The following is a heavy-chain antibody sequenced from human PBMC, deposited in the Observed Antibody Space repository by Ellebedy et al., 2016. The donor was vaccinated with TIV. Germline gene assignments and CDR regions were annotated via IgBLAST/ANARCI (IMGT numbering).Heavy chain of an antibody. V-gene: IGHV1-24*01. Sequence: ASVKVSCKVSGYTLTELSMHWVRQAPGKGLEWMGGFDPEDGETIYAQKFQGRVTMTEDTSTDTAYMELSSLRSEDTAVYCCARFGYSGSYPPFDYWGQGTLVTVSS. CDR1: GYTLTELS. J-gene: IGHJ4*02. CDR3: ARFGYSGSYPPFDY. D-gene: IGHD1-26*01. CDR2: FDPEDGET.